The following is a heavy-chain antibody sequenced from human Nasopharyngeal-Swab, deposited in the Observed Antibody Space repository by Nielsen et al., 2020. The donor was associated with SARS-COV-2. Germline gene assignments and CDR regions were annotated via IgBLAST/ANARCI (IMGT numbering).Heavy chain of an antibody. CDR1: GYTFTSYD. CDR3: ARDWVLWFGELYYYYGMDV. CDR2: MNPNSGNT. Sequence: ASVKVSCKASGYTFTSYDINWVRQATGQGLEWMGWMNPNSGNTGYAQKFQGRVTMTRNTSISTAYMELSSLRSEDTAVYYCARDWVLWFGELYYYYGMDVWGQGTTVTVSS. V-gene: IGHV1-8*01. J-gene: IGHJ6*02. D-gene: IGHD3-10*01.